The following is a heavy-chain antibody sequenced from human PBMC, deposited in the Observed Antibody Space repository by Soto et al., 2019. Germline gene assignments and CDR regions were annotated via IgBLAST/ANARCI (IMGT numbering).Heavy chain of an antibody. V-gene: IGHV4-39*01. CDR1: GDSIRTSKYY. J-gene: IGHJ4*02. D-gene: IGHD6-25*01. CDR2: IFYTGTT. Sequence: SETLSLTCTVSGDSIRTSKYYWAWVRQLSGKGLEWIGSIFYTGTTNYNPSLKSRVSISDDTSKNQFSLRLSSVTAADTAIYYCARLRPQRDSSFDYRGQGTLVTVSS. CDR3: ARLRPQRDSSFDY.